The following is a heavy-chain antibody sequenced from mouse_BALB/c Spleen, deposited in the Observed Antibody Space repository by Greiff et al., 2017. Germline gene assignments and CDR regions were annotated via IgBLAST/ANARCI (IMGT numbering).Heavy chain of an antibody. Sequence: QVQLQQPGAELVRPGASVKLSCKASGYTFTSYWINWVKQRPGQGLEWIGNIYPSDSYTNYNQKFKDKATLTVDKSSSTAYMQLSSPTSEDSAVYYCTRSNYRYYFDYWGQGTTLTVSS. D-gene: IGHD2-14*01. V-gene: IGHV1-69*02. J-gene: IGHJ2*01. CDR3: TRSNYRYYFDY. CDR2: IYPSDSYT. CDR1: GYTFTSYW.